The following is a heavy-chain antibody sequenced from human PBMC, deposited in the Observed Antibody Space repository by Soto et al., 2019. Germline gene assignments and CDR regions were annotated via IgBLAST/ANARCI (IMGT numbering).Heavy chain of an antibody. J-gene: IGHJ6*02. CDR1: GGTFSSYT. V-gene: IGHV1-69*02. CDR2: IIPILGIA. Sequence: QVQLVQSGAEVKKPGSSVKVSCKASGGTFSSYTISWVRQAPGQGLEWMGRIIPILGIANYAQKFQGRVTITADKSTSTAYMELSSLRSEDTAVYYCARGPPKIIKGYYYYGMDVWGQGTTVTVSS. CDR3: ARGPPKIIKGYYYYGMDV. D-gene: IGHD3-10*01.